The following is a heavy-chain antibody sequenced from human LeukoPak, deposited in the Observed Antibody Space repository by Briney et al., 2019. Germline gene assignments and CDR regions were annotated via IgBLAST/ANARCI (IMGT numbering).Heavy chain of an antibody. CDR3: ARAGIAVAVWYFDY. CDR1: GDSVSSNSAA. CDR2: TYYRSKWYN. J-gene: IGHJ4*02. D-gene: IGHD6-19*01. V-gene: IGHV6-1*01. Sequence: SQTLSLTCAISGDSVSSNSAAWNRIRQSPSRGLEWLGRTYYRSKWYNDYAVSVKSRITINPDTSKNQFSLQLNSVTPEDTAVYYCARAGIAVAVWYFDYWGQGTLVTVSS.